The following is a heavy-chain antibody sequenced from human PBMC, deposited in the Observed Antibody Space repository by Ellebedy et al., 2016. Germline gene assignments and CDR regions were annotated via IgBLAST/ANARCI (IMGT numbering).Heavy chain of an antibody. CDR1: GGSISSSSYY. Sequence: SETLSLTCTVSGGSISSSSYYWGWIRQPPGKGLEWIGSIYYSGSTYYNPSLKSRVTISVDTSKNQFSLKLSSVTAADTAVYYCARQDCSSTSCYVFPLPNYYYYGMDVWGQGTTVTVSS. CDR3: ARQDCSSTSCYVFPLPNYYYYGMDV. CDR2: IYYSGST. D-gene: IGHD2-2*01. J-gene: IGHJ6*02. V-gene: IGHV4-39*01.